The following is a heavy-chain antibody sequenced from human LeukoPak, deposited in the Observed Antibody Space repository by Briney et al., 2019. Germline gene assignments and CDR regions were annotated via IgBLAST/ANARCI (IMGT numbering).Heavy chain of an antibody. V-gene: IGHV3-7*01. J-gene: IGHJ6*02. CDR2: IKQDGSEK. D-gene: IGHD2-2*01. CDR1: GFTFSSYW. CDR3: AREDIVVVPAAIRDYYYYGMDV. Sequence: GGSLRLSCAASGFTFSSYWMSWVRQAPGKGLEWVANIKQDGSEKYYVDFVKGRFTISRDNAKNSLYLQMNSLRAEDTAVYYCAREDIVVVPAAIRDYYYYGMDVWGQGTTVTVSS.